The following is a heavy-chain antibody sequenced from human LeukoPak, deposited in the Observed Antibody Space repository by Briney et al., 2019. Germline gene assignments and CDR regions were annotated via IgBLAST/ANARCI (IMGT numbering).Heavy chain of an antibody. Sequence: GESLQISCKGSGYSFTSYWIGWVRQMPGKGLEWMGIIYPGDSDTRNSPSFQGQVTISADKSITTAYLQWSSLKAPDTAMYYCARRDTAMGYFDYWGQGTLVTVSS. CDR1: GYSFTSYW. V-gene: IGHV5-51*01. CDR3: ARRDTAMGYFDY. CDR2: IYPGDSDT. D-gene: IGHD5-18*01. J-gene: IGHJ4*02.